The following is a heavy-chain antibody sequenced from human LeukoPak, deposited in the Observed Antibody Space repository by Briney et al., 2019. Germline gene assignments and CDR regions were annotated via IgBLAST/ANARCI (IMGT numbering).Heavy chain of an antibody. Sequence: GGSLRLSCAASGFTFNKSWMTWVRQTPGKGLEWVANINADGRAEYYVDSVKGRFAISRDNAKSSVFLQMNNLRAEDTAVYYCAKWGRTWGFDNWGQGTLVTVSS. D-gene: IGHD7-27*01. J-gene: IGHJ4*02. CDR3: AKWGRTWGFDN. CDR1: GFTFNKSW. CDR2: INADGRAE. V-gene: IGHV3-7*01.